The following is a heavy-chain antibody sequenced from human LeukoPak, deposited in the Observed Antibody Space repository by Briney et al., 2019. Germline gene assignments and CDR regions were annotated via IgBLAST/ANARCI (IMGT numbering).Heavy chain of an antibody. D-gene: IGHD2-15*01. CDR3: ARMIVVVVAAQPYYFDY. V-gene: IGHV4-61*02. Sequence: SQTLSLTCTVSGDSISSGDYYWNWIRQPAGKGLEWIGRIYAIGSTNYNPSLKSRVTMSVDRSKNQFSLKLNSVTAADTAVYYCARMIVVVVAAQPYYFDYWGQGTLVTVSS. CDR1: GDSISSGDYY. J-gene: IGHJ4*02. CDR2: IYAIGST.